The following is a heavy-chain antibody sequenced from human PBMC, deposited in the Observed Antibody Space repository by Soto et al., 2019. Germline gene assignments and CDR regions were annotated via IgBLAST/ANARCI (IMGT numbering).Heavy chain of an antibody. CDR1: GGSVSSGSYY. CDR2: IYYSGST. Sequence: SETPLTCTVSGGSVSSGSYYWSWIRQPPGKGLEGIGYIYYSGSTNYKPSLTSRGTISVGTSKNQFSLMLRSVTAADTAVYYCARDFGSSGRLYSWFDPWGQGTLVTVSS. D-gene: IGHD6-19*01. J-gene: IGHJ5*02. V-gene: IGHV4-61*01. CDR3: ARDFGSSGRLYSWFDP.